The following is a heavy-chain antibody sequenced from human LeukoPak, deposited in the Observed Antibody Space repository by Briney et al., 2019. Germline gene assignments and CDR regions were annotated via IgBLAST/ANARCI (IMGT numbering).Heavy chain of an antibody. CDR3: AKPRNYYDSEYYFDY. Sequence: GGSLRLSCAASGFTFSSYGTHWVRQAPGKGLEWVAVIWYDGSNKYYADSVKGRFTISRDNSKNTLYLQMNSLRAEDTAVYYCAKPRNYYDSEYYFDYWGQGTLVTVSS. V-gene: IGHV3-33*06. D-gene: IGHD3-22*01. CDR2: IWYDGSNK. J-gene: IGHJ4*02. CDR1: GFTFSSYG.